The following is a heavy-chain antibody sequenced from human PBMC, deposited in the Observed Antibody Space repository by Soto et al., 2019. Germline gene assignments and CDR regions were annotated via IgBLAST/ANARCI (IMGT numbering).Heavy chain of an antibody. CDR2: INPGGGDI. V-gene: IGHV1-3*01. D-gene: IGHD3-10*01. Sequence: QVHLVQSGAEVKEPGASVRLSCKASGYIFITYTIHWVRQAPGQRLEWMGYINPGGGDILYSQKFQDRVIISRDTAAFTVYMEVCQLRSEDTAVYYCAREDGSGTFYRGDLDYWGQGTLVTVSS. J-gene: IGHJ4*02. CDR1: GYIFITYT. CDR3: AREDGSGTFYRGDLDY.